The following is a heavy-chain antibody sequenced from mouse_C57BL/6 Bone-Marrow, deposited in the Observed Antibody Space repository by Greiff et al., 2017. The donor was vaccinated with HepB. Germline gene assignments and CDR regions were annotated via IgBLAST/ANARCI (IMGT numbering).Heavy chain of an antibody. D-gene: IGHD1-1*01. Sequence: EVKVVESGGGLVKPGGSLKLSCAASGFTFSSYAMSWVRQTPEKRLEWVATISDGGSYTYYPDNVKGRFTISRDNAKNNLYLQMSHLKSKDTAMYYCARDGLRRDWYFDVWGTGTTVTVSS. CDR1: GFTFSSYA. V-gene: IGHV5-4*01. J-gene: IGHJ1*03. CDR3: ARDGLRRDWYFDV. CDR2: ISDGGSYT.